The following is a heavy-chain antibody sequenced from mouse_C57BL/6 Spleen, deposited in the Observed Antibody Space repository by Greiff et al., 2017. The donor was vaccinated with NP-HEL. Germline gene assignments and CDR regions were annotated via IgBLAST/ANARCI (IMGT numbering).Heavy chain of an antibody. CDR3: ARHITTVVALYAMDY. Sequence: EVHLVESGGDLVKPGGSLKLSCAASGFTFSSYGMSWVRQTPDKRLEWVATISSGGSYTYYPDSVKGRFTISRDNAKNTLYLQMSSLKSEDTAMYYSARHITTVVALYAMDYWGQGTSVTVSS. CDR1: GFTFSSYG. J-gene: IGHJ4*01. CDR2: ISSGGSYT. V-gene: IGHV5-6*01. D-gene: IGHD1-1*01.